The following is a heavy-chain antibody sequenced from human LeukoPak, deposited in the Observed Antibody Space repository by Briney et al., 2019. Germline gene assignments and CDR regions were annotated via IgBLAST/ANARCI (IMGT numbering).Heavy chain of an antibody. J-gene: IGHJ4*02. CDR1: GITFSTYD. V-gene: IGHV3-20*04. D-gene: IGHD3-22*01. CDR2: INWNGGTA. Sequence: GGSLRLSCAASGITFSTYDMSWVRQAPGKGLEWVSGINWNGGTAGYADSVRGRFTISRDNAKNSLYLQMNSLRAEDTAFYYCARNFGGGDRSGPFYWGQGTLVTVSS. CDR3: ARNFGGGDRSGPFY.